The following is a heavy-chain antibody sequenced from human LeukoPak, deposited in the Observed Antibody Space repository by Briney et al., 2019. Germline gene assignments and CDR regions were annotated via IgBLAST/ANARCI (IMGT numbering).Heavy chain of an antibody. J-gene: IGHJ4*02. V-gene: IGHV1-69*01. CDR2: IIPIFGTA. Sequence: ASVKVSCKASGGTFSSYAISWVRQAPGQGLEWMGGIIPIFGTANYAQKFQGRVTVTADESTSTAYMELSSLRSEDTAVYYCARDSFYDSSGYYYIDYWGQGTLVTVSS. D-gene: IGHD3-22*01. CDR3: ARDSFYDSSGYYYIDY. CDR1: GGTFSSYA.